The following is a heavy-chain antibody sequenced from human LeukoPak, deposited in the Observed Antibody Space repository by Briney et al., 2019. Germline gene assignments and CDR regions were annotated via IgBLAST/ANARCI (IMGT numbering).Heavy chain of an antibody. CDR3: ARQLYSSGWYRD. Sequence: SETLSLTCTVPGGSISSYYWSWIRQPAGKGLEWIGRIYTSGSTNYNPSLKSRVTMSVDTSKNQFSLKLSSVTAADTAVYYCARQLYSSGWYRDWGQGTLVTVSS. D-gene: IGHD6-19*01. CDR1: GGSISSYY. CDR2: IYTSGST. J-gene: IGHJ4*02. V-gene: IGHV4-4*07.